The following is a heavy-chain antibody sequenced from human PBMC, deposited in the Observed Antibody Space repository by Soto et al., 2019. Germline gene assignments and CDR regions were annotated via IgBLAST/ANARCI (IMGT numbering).Heavy chain of an antibody. V-gene: IGHV4-39*07. CDR3: ARCIAAAGPIDY. Sequence: SETLSLTCTVSGGSISSSSYYWGWIRQPPGKGLEWIGEIYHSGSTNYNPSLKSRVTISVDKSKNQLSLKLNSVTAADMAVYYCARCIAAAGPIDYWGQGTLVTVSS. CDR1: GGSISSSSYY. J-gene: IGHJ4*02. CDR2: IYHSGST. D-gene: IGHD6-13*01.